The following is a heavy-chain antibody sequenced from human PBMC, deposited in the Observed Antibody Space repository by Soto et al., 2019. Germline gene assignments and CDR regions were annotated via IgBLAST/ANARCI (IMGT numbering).Heavy chain of an antibody. J-gene: IGHJ6*02. D-gene: IGHD4-17*01. CDR3: AKDISGDYAYYYYGMDV. CDR2: ISGSGGST. Sequence: GRSLRLCFAASGFTFSGYAMSWVRQATGQWLEWVSAISGSGGSTYYAYSVKGRFTISRDNSKNTLYLQMNSLRAEDTAVYYCAKDISGDYAYYYYGMDVWGQGTTVTVSS. V-gene: IGHV3-23*01. CDR1: GFTFSGYA.